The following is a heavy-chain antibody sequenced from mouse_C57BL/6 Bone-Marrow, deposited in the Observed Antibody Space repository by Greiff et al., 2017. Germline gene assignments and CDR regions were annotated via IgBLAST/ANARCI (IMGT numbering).Heavy chain of an antibody. D-gene: IGHD1-1*01. CDR1: GYTFTGYW. CDR2: ILPGSGST. Sequence: QVQLQQSGAELMKPGASVKLSCKATGYTFTGYWIEWVKQRPGHGLEWIGEILPGSGSTNYNEKFKGKATFTADTSSNTAYMQLSSLTTEDSAIYYCARSGKFITTVVGRCDYWGQGTTLTVSS. J-gene: IGHJ2*01. V-gene: IGHV1-9*01. CDR3: ARSGKFITTVVGRCDY.